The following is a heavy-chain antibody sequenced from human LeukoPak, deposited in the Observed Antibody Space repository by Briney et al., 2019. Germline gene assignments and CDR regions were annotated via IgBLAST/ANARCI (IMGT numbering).Heavy chain of an antibody. V-gene: IGHV4-39*07. CDR3: ARAGYSSSWYGNWFDP. D-gene: IGHD6-13*01. CDR1: GGSISSSSHY. Sequence: PSVTLSLTCTVSGGSISSSSHYWGWIRQPPGTGLEWIGNIYYSGSTYYKSCLKSRVTVSVDTSKNQFSLKLSSVTAADTAVYYCARAGYSSSWYGNWFDPGGQGTLVTASS. J-gene: IGHJ5*02. CDR2: IYYSGST.